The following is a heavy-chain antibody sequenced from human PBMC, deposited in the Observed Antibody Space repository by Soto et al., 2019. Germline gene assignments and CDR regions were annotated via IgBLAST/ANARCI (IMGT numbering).Heavy chain of an antibody. Sequence: GASVEVSCKDSGCTFNRYGISWVRQAPEKGLEWMGWISAYNGNTNYAQKLQGRVTMTTDTSTSTAYMELRSLRSDDTAVYYCARVXYIVVVVAAPGGMDVWGHGTTVTVSS. CDR1: GCTFNRYG. D-gene: IGHD2-15*01. CDR3: ARVXYIVVVVAAPGGMDV. V-gene: IGHV1-18*01. CDR2: ISAYNGNT. J-gene: IGHJ6*02.